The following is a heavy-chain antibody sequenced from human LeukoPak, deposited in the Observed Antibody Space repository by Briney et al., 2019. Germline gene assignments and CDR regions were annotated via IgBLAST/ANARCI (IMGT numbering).Heavy chain of an antibody. Sequence: GASVKVSCKVSGYTLTELSMHWVRQAPGKGLEWMGGFDPEDGETIYAQKFQGRVTMTEDTSTDTAYMELSSLRSEDTAVYYCARGRAYDSSGYDLLDHWGQGTLVTVSS. CDR3: ARGRAYDSSGYDLLDH. V-gene: IGHV1-24*01. D-gene: IGHD3-22*01. CDR1: GYTLTELS. J-gene: IGHJ4*02. CDR2: FDPEDGET.